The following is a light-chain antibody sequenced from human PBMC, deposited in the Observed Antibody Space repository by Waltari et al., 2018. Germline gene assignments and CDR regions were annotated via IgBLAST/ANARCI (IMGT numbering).Light chain of an antibody. CDR3: QSFDSSHVV. J-gene: IGLJ2*01. CDR1: SGNIATNY. Sequence: FMLTQPHSVSESPGKTVTISCTRSSGNIATNYVQWYQQRPGSAPTKVIYEDNQRPSGFPDRFSGSIDSSSNSASLISSGLKAEDEADYYCQSFDSSHVVFGGGTKLTVL. CDR2: EDN. V-gene: IGLV6-57*03.